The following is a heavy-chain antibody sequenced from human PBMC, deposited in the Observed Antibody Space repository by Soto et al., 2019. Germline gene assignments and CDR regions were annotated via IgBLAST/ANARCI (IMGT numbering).Heavy chain of an antibody. CDR3: AKVSGPTYYYDSVNFYP. CDR1: GFTFSSYA. V-gene: IGHV3-23*04. Sequence: EVQLVESGGGLVQPGGSLRLSCAASGFTFSSYAMNWVRQAPGKGLEWVSAISGSRGSTYYEDSLKGRFTISRYNSHSTLYLQMNSLRAEDTAVYYYAKVSGPTYYYDSVNFYPSGQGTLVTVSS. D-gene: IGHD3-10*01. J-gene: IGHJ5*02. CDR2: ISGSRGST.